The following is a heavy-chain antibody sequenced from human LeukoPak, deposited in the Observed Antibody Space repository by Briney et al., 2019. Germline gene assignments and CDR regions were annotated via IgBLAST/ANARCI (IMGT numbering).Heavy chain of an antibody. Sequence: PGGSLRLSCAASGFTFSTYTMNWVRQAPGKGLERVSYIRGSTSYTYYADSVKGRFTISRDNAKNTLYLQMNSLRADDTAVYYCARRNPSCYGRQCYYYMDVWGRGTPVTVSS. V-gene: IGHV3-21*04. CDR1: GFTFSTYT. CDR3: ARRNPSCYGRQCYYYMDV. CDR2: IRGSTSYT. J-gene: IGHJ6*03. D-gene: IGHD2-2*01.